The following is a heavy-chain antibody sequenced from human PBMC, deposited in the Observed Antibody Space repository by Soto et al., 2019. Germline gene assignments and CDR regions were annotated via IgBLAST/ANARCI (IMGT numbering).Heavy chain of an antibody. CDR3: ATQPICGGPTAYMDV. D-gene: IGHD3-3*01. CDR2: IYYSGST. V-gene: IGHV4-61*01. J-gene: IGHJ6*02. CDR1: GGSVSSGSYY. Sequence: SETLSLTCTVSGGSVSSGSYYWSWIRQPPGKGLEWIGYIYYSGSTNYNPSLKSRVTISVDTSKNQFSLKLSSVTAADTAVYYCATQPICGGPTAYMDVWGQGTTVTVAS.